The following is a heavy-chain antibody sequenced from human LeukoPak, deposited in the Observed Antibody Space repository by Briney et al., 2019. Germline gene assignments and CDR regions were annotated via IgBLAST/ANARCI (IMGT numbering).Heavy chain of an antibody. CDR2: IWYDGSNN. J-gene: IGHJ4*02. Sequence: GGSLRLSCAASGFTFSSYGMEWVRQAPGKGLEWVAVIWYDGSNNYYADSVKGRFTISRDKSKNTLYLQMNSLRAEDTAVYYCARDGYYCSSTSCYQGYFDYWGQGTLVTVSS. CDR3: ARDGYYCSSTSCYQGYFDY. D-gene: IGHD2-2*01. V-gene: IGHV3-33*01. CDR1: GFTFSSYG.